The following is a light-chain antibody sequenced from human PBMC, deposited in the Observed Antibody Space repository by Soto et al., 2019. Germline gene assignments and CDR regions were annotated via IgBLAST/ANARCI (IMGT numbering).Light chain of an antibody. J-gene: IGLJ2*01. CDR3: SSYTSATALVV. CDR2: DVT. CDR1: SSDVGGYDY. Sequence: QSALTQPASVSGSPGQSITIPCTGTSSDVGGYDYVSWYQHHPGKAPQLMIYDVTERPPGVSNRLSGSKSGTTASLTISDLQAEDEADYYCSSYTSATALVVFGGGTKLTVL. V-gene: IGLV2-14*03.